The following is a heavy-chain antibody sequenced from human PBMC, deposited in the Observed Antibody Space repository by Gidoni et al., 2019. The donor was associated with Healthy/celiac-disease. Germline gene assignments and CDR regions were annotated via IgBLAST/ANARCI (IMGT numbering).Heavy chain of an antibody. Sequence: QVQLVESGGGVVQPGRSLRLSCAASGFTFSSYAMHWVRQAPGKGLEWVAVISYDGSNKYYADSVKGRFTISRDNSKNTLYLQMNSLRAEDTAVYYCARDMDIVVVVAAGYWGQGTLVTVSS. CDR1: GFTFSSYA. CDR2: ISYDGSNK. J-gene: IGHJ4*02. CDR3: ARDMDIVVVVAAGY. D-gene: IGHD2-15*01. V-gene: IGHV3-30-3*01.